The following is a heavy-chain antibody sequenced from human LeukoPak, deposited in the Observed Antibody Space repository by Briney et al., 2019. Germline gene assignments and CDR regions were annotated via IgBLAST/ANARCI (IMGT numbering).Heavy chain of an antibody. CDR1: GFTFSTHA. CDR2: ITINGGST. D-gene: IGHD4-17*01. J-gene: IGHJ6*02. V-gene: IGHV3-64*01. Sequence: GGSLRLSCVASGFTFSTHAMHWVRQAPGKGLEYVSGITINGGSTYYLNSVKGRFTVSRDNSKNTLFLQMGSLRAEDMAVYYCARAIHGDYASTDYYYYYGLDVWGQGTTVTVSS. CDR3: ARAIHGDYASTDYYYYYGLDV.